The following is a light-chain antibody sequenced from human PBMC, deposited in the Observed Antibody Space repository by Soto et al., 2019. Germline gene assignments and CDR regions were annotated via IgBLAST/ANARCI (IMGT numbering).Light chain of an antibody. CDR1: SSDVGGYNY. V-gene: IGLV2-14*01. CDR3: SSYTSSAGG. J-gene: IGLJ3*02. Sequence: QSVLTQPASVSGSPGQSITISCTGTSSDVGGYNYVSWYQHHPGKAPKLMIYEVSNRPSGVSNRFSGSKSDNTASLTISGLQAEDEADYYCSSYTSSAGGFGGGTKLTVL. CDR2: EVS.